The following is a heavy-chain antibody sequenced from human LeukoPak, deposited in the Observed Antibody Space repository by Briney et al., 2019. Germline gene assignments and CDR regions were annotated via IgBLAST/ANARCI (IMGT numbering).Heavy chain of an antibody. J-gene: IGHJ4*02. V-gene: IGHV4-4*02. Sequence: SGTLSLTCAVSGGSITSSNWWSWVRQPPGKGLKWIGKIYHSGSTNYNPSLKSRVTISVDTSKNQFSLKLSSVTAADTAVYYCASTGITMVRGAAIDYWGQGTLVTVSS. CDR3: ASTGITMVRGAAIDY. CDR1: GGSITSSNW. D-gene: IGHD3-10*01. CDR2: IYHSGST.